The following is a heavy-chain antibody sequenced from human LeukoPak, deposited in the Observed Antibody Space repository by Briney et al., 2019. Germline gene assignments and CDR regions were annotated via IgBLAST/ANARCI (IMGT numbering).Heavy chain of an antibody. CDR2: INHSGST. CDR1: GGSISSYY. Sequence: PSETLSLTCTVSGGSISSYYWSWIRQPPGKGLEWIGEINHSGSTNYNPSLKSRVTISVDTSKNQFSLKLSSVTAADTAVYYCARGTIGTAVAGAYFDYWGQGTLVTVSS. J-gene: IGHJ4*02. D-gene: IGHD6-19*01. CDR3: ARGTIGTAVAGAYFDY. V-gene: IGHV4-34*01.